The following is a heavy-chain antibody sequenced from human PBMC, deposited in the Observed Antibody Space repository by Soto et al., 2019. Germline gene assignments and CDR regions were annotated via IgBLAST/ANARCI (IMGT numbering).Heavy chain of an antibody. V-gene: IGHV4-34*01. CDR1: GGSFSGYY. D-gene: IGHD4-17*01. CDR2: INHSGST. CDR3: ARLLYDYGDYFFDY. Sequence: PSETLSLTCAVYGGSFSGYYWSWIRQPPGKGLEWIGEINHSGSTNYNPSLKSRVTISVDTSKNQFSLKLSSVTAADTAVYYCARLLYDYGDYFFDYWGQGTLVTVSS. J-gene: IGHJ4*02.